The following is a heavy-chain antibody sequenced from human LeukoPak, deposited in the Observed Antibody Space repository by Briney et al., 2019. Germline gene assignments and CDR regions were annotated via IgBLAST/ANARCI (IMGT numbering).Heavy chain of an antibody. CDR2: INSDGGTT. CDR3: ATDYYVSGSYYRLFY. Sequence: GGSLRLSCATSGFTFMNYAMSWVRQAPGKGLVWVSGINSDGGTTTYADSVKGRFTISRDNAKNTLYLQMNNLRAEDTAIYYCATDYYVSGSYYRLFYWGQGTLVTVSS. J-gene: IGHJ4*02. D-gene: IGHD3-10*01. V-gene: IGHV3-74*01. CDR1: GFTFMNYA.